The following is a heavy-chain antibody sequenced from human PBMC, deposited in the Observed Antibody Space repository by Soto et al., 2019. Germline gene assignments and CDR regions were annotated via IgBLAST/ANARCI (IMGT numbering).Heavy chain of an antibody. V-gene: IGHV4-34*01. Sequence: SETLSLTCAVYGGSFSGYYWSWIRQPPGKGLEWIGEINHSGSTNYNPSLKSRVTISVDTSKNQFSLKLSSVTAADTAVYYCARVRNSMADDAFDIWGQGTMVTVSS. CDR2: INHSGST. D-gene: IGHD3-9*01. J-gene: IGHJ3*02. CDR1: GGSFSGYY. CDR3: ARVRNSMADDAFDI.